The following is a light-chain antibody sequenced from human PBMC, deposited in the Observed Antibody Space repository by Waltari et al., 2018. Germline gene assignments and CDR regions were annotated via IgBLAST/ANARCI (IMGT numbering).Light chain of an antibody. CDR3: QHYYNIPRT. J-gene: IGKJ1*01. Sequence: DIQMTKSPSSLSASVGARVTITCRASQAIRDSLAWYQQKPGKAPKLLLYGASRLDSGVPFRFSGSGSGTDFTLTITSLQPEDFATYYCQHYYNIPRTFGQGTKVEVK. CDR2: GAS. CDR1: QAIRDS. V-gene: IGKV1-NL1*01.